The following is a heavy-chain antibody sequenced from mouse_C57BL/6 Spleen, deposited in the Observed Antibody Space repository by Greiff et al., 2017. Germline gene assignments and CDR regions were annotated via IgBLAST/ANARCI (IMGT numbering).Heavy chain of an antibody. Sequence: EVQLQESGPGLVKPSQSLSLTCSVTGYSITSGYYWNWIRQFPGNKLEWMGYISYDGSNNYNPSLKNRISITRDTSKNQFFLKLNSVTTEDTATYYCARRGLYYDYDWFAYWGQGTLVTVSA. CDR2: ISYDGSN. J-gene: IGHJ3*01. CDR1: GYSITSGYY. V-gene: IGHV3-6*01. D-gene: IGHD2-4*01. CDR3: ARRGLYYDYDWFAY.